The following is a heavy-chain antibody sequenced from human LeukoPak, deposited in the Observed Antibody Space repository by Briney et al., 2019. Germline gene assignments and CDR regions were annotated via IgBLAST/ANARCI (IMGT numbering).Heavy chain of an antibody. Sequence: GGSLRLSCAASGFTFSSYAMSWVRQAPGKGLEWVSAISGSGGSTYYADSVKGRFTISRHNSKTTLYLQMNSRRPEDTAVYYGAKATSGFGESFGHWGQGTLAAVSS. CDR2: ISGSGGST. CDR3: AKATSGFGESFGH. D-gene: IGHD3-10*01. J-gene: IGHJ5*02. CDR1: GFTFSSYA. V-gene: IGHV3-23*01.